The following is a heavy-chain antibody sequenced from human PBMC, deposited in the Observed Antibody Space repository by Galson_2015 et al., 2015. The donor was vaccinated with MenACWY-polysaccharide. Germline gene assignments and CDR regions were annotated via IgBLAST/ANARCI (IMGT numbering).Heavy chain of an antibody. V-gene: IGHV3-21*03. CDR3: TADVPEPLSQIDY. CDR2: INSNSRYI. D-gene: IGHD3-10*02. CDR1: GFSFSTYS. J-gene: IGHJ4*02. Sequence: SLRLSCAASGFSFSTYSMNWVRQAPGKGLEWVSTINSNSRYIDYADSVKGRFTISRDNAKNSLYPQMNSLRAEDTAMYYCTADVPEPLSQIDYWGQGTLVTVSS.